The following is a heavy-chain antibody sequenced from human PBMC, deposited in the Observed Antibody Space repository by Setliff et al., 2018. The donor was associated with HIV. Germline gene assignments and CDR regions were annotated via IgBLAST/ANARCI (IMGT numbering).Heavy chain of an antibody. Sequence: ASVKVSCKASGYTFIDKYMHWVRQAPGKGLHWMGRIDPENDETKYSQKFQVRFTMTADRSTDTAYMELSGLRSEDTAIYYCAIDFPASAFYLSDAFLTNSWGQGTLVTVSS. CDR2: IDPENDET. CDR1: GYTFIDKY. CDR3: AIDFPASAFYLSDAFLTNS. J-gene: IGHJ5*02. D-gene: IGHD3-16*01. V-gene: IGHV1-69-2*01.